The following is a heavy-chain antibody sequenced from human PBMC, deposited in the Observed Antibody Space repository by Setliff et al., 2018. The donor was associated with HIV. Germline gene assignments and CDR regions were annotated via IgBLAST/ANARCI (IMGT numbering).Heavy chain of an antibody. Sequence: ASVKVSCKASGSTFTSYYMHWVRQAPGQGLEWMGMVYPSDGSTSYAQKFQGRVTMTRDTSTSTIYMELNSLTSEDTAVYYCARDNTAFDIWGQGTMVTVSS. CDR2: VYPSDGST. D-gene: IGHD2-2*02. CDR1: GSTFTSYY. V-gene: IGHV1-46*01. CDR3: ARDNTAFDI. J-gene: IGHJ3*02.